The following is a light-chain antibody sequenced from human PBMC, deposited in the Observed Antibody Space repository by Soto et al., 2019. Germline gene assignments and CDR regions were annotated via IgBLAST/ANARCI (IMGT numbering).Light chain of an antibody. V-gene: IGKV3-15*01. CDR2: AAS. Sequence: EVVRTQSPATLSVSPGETATLSCRASQSVGSNLAWYQQKPGQAPRLLIYAASTRATGIPARFSGSGSGTEFTLTISSLQSEDFAVYYCQQYNNWSFGQGTRLE. J-gene: IGKJ5*01. CDR3: QQYNNWS. CDR1: QSVGSN.